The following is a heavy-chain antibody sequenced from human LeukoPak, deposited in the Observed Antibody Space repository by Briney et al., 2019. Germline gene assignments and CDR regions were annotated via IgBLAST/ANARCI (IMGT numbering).Heavy chain of an antibody. Sequence: PGGSLRLSCAASGFTFDDYAMHWVRQAPGKGLEWVSGISWNSGSIGYADSVKGRFTISRDNAKNSLYLQMNSLRAEDTALYYCAKDMAPRVPWRYFDYWGQGTLVTVSS. CDR3: AKDMAPRVPWRYFDY. J-gene: IGHJ4*02. CDR1: GFTFDDYA. CDR2: ISWNSGSI. V-gene: IGHV3-9*01. D-gene: IGHD1-1*01.